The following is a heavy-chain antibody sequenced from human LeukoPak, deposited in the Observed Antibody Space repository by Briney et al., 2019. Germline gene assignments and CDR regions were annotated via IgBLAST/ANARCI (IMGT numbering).Heavy chain of an antibody. J-gene: IGHJ4*02. D-gene: IGHD3-22*01. V-gene: IGHV3-30*18. CDR1: GFTFSRYG. CDR2: ISYDGSNK. CDR3: AKVFNSRIYYDSSGPFDY. Sequence: GGSLRLSCAASGFTFSRYGMHWVRQAPGKGLEWVAVISYDGSNKYYGDSVKGRFTISRDNSKNTLYLQMNSLRAEDTAVYYCAKVFNSRIYYDSSGPFDYWGQGTLVTVSS.